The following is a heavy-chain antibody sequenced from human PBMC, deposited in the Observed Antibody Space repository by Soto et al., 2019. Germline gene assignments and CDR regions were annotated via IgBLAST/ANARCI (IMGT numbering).Heavy chain of an antibody. CDR1: GGTFGSYA. CDR3: ASITIVGVVITGYYYYGMDV. J-gene: IGHJ6*02. CDR2: IIPIFGTA. V-gene: IGHV1-69*01. Sequence: QVQLVQSGAEVKKPGSSVKVSCKASGGTFGSYAISWVRQAPGQGLEWMGGIIPIFGTANYAQKFQGRVTSTADESTSTAYMELSSLRSEDTAVYYCASITIVGVVITGYYYYGMDVWGQGTTVTVSS. D-gene: IGHD3-3*01.